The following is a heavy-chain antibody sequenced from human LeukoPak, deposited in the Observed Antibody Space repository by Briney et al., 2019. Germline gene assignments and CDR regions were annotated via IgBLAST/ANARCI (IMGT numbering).Heavy chain of an antibody. Sequence: SETLSLTCAVYGGSFSGYYWSWIRQPPGKGLEWIGEINHSGSTNYNPSLKSRVIISVDTSKNQFSLKLSSVTAADTAVYCCASFSRGYSYGFGSGHYYYYYGMDVWGQGTTVTVSS. CDR1: GGSFSGYY. CDR2: INHSGST. CDR3: ASFSRGYSYGFGSGHYYYYYGMDV. V-gene: IGHV4-34*01. J-gene: IGHJ6*02. D-gene: IGHD5-18*01.